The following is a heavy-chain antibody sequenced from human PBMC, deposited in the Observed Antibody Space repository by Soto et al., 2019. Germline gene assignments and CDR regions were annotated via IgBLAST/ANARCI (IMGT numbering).Heavy chain of an antibody. CDR2: SSHSGST. V-gene: IGHV4-34*01. CDR3: GTVGSCSGGSCYPGAYDY. Sequence: QVQLQQWGAGLLKPSETLSLTCAVYGGSFSGSYWSWIRQPPGKGLEWVGESSHSGSTKYNPSLKSRVTISVDTSKNQFSLKLSSVTAADTAVYYCGTVGSCSGGSCYPGAYDYWGQGILVTVSS. D-gene: IGHD2-15*01. J-gene: IGHJ4*02. CDR1: GGSFSGSY.